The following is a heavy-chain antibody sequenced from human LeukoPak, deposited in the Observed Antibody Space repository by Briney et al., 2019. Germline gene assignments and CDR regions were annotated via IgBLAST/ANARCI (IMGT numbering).Heavy chain of an antibody. J-gene: IGHJ4*02. Sequence: GGSLRLSCAASGFTLSTYTMHWVRQAPGKGLEWVAVISYDGSNKYYADPVKGRFTISRDNSKNTLYLQMNSLRAEDTAVYYCAKDFGTGDYVWGSYRYNYFDYWGQGTLVTVSS. CDR3: AKDFGTGDYVWGSYRYNYFDY. CDR2: ISYDGSNK. V-gene: IGHV3-30*04. D-gene: IGHD3-16*02. CDR1: GFTLSTYT.